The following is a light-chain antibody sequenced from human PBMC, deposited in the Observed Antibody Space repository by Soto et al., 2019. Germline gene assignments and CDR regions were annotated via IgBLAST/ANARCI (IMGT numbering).Light chain of an antibody. V-gene: IGLV2-14*01. CDR1: SNDIGPYNY. J-gene: IGLJ2*01. CDR2: VVS. Sequence: QSALAQPASVSGSPGQSITISCTGTSNDIGPYNYVSWCQQHPGKAPKLIIYVVSSRPSGISNRFSASKSGNTASLTISGLQAEDEADYYCASYARGSTLVVFGGGTKVTVL. CDR3: ASYARGSTLVV.